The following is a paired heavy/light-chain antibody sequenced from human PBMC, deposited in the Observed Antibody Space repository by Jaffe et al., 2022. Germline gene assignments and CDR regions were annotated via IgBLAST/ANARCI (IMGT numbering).Light chain of an antibody. CDR1: QSVSSN. J-gene: IGKJ4*01. CDR3: QQYNNWPLF. CDR2: GAS. V-gene: IGKV3-15*01. Sequence: EIVMTQSPATLSVSPGERATLSCRASQSVSSNLAWYQQKPGQAPRLLIYGASTRATGIPARFSGSGSGTEFTLTISSLQSEDFAVYYCQQYNNWPLFFGGGTKVEIK.
Heavy chain of an antibody. J-gene: IGHJ4*02. CDR1: GYSISSGYY. CDR2: IYHSGST. CDR3: ARHQEALPGIQLWLLANFDY. Sequence: QVQLQESGPGLVKPSETLSLTCAVSGYSISSGYYWGWIRQPPGKGLEWIGSIYHSGSTYYNPSLKSRVTISVDTSKNQFSLKLSSVTAADTAVYYCARHQEALPGIQLWLLANFDYWGQGTLVTVSS. D-gene: IGHD5-18*01. V-gene: IGHV4-38-2*01.